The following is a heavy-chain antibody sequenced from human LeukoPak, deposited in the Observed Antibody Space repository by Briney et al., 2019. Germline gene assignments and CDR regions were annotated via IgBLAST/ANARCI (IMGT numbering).Heavy chain of an antibody. CDR1: GYTFSSYY. CDR3: ARNVGSGFDY. Sequence: GASVKVSCKASGYTFSSYYIHWVRQAPGQGLEWMGFINPSGGSTSYAQKFQGRVTMTRDTSTSTVYVEPSSLRSEDTAMYYCARNVGSGFDYWGQGTLVTVSS. CDR2: INPSGGST. J-gene: IGHJ4*02. V-gene: IGHV1-46*01. D-gene: IGHD1-1*01.